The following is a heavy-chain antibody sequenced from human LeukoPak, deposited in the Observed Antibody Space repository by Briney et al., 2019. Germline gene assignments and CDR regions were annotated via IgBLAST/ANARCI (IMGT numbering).Heavy chain of an antibody. J-gene: IGHJ3*02. V-gene: IGHV3-48*04. CDR1: GFTFSSYS. D-gene: IGHD2-2*01. CDR3: ARRSVVVVPAAIYAFDI. Sequence: GSLDLSCAASGFTFSSYSMNWVGQAPGKGREWVSYISSSSSTIYYADSVKGRFTISRDNAKNSLYLQMNSLRAEDTAVYYCARRSVVVVPAAIYAFDIWGQGTMVTVSS. CDR2: ISSSSSTI.